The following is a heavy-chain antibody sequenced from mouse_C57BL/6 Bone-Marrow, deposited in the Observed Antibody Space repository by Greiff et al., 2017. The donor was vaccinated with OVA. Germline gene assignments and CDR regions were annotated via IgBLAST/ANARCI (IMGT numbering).Heavy chain of an antibody. J-gene: IGHJ3*01. CDR2: INPNNGGT. V-gene: IGHV1-26*01. CDR3: ARSCIYYGYAWFAY. CDR1: GYTFTDYY. Sequence: VQLQQSGPELVKPGASVKISCKASGYTFTDYYMNWVKQSHGKSLEWIGDINPNNGGTSYNQKFKGKATLTVDKSSSTAYMELRSLTSEDSAVYYCARSCIYYGYAWFAYWGQGTLVTVSA. D-gene: IGHD2-2*01.